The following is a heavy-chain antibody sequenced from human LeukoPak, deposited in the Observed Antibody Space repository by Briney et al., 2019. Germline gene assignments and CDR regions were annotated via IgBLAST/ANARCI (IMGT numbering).Heavy chain of an antibody. Sequence: GGSLRLSCAASGFTFSSYAMHWVRQAPGKGLEWVAVISYDGSNKYYADSVRGRFTISRDNSKNTLYLQMNSLRAEDTAVYYCARDYYDSSGFDYWGQGTLVTVSS. CDR2: ISYDGSNK. D-gene: IGHD3-22*01. J-gene: IGHJ4*02. CDR1: GFTFSSYA. V-gene: IGHV3-30*04. CDR3: ARDYYDSSGFDY.